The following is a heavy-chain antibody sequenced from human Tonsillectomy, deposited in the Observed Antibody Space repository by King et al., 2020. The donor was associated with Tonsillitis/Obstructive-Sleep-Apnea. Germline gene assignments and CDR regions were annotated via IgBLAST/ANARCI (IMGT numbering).Heavy chain of an antibody. CDR2: INPSGGST. CDR1: GYTFTSYY. D-gene: IGHD2-2*01. J-gene: IGHJ3*02. Sequence: QLVQSGAEVKKPGASVKVSCKASGYTFTSYYMHWVRQAPGQGLEWMGIINPSGGSTSYAQKFQGRVTMTRDTSTSTVYMELSSLRSEDTAVYYCAREVLYCSSTSCYENRAFDIWGQGTMVTVSS. V-gene: IGHV1-46*01. CDR3: AREVLYCSSTSCYENRAFDI.